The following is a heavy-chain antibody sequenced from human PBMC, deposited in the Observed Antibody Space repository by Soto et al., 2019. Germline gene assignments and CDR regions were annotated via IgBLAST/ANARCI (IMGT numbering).Heavy chain of an antibody. CDR3: ARAAGGGHCSGGSCYSRAFDI. CDR1: GYSISSGYY. Sequence: SETLSLTCAVSGYSISSGYYWGWIRQPPGKGLEWIGSIYHSGSTYYNPSLKSRVTISVDTSKNQFSLKLSSVTAADTAVYYCARAAGGGHCSGGSCYSRAFDIWGQGTMVTVSS. CDR2: IYHSGST. D-gene: IGHD2-15*01. V-gene: IGHV4-38-2*01. J-gene: IGHJ3*02.